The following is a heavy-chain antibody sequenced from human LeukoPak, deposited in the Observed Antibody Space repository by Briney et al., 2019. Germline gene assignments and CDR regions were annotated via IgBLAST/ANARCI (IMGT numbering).Heavy chain of an antibody. CDR2: IYYSGST. D-gene: IGHD6-19*01. Sequence: PSETLSLTCTVSGGSISSSSYYWGWIRQPPGKGLEWIGSIYYSGSTYYNPSLKSRVTISVDTSKNQFSLKLSSVTAADTAVYYCAFSSGRTHAYDYWGQGTLVTVSS. CDR1: GGSISSSSYY. V-gene: IGHV4-39*07. CDR3: AFSSGRTHAYDY. J-gene: IGHJ4*02.